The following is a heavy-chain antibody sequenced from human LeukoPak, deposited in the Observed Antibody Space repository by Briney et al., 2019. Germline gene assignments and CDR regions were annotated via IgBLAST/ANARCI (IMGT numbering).Heavy chain of an antibody. Sequence: XRQXXXXXXEWVANIKQDGSEKYYVDSVKGRFTISRDNAKNSLYLQMNSLRAEDTAVYYCTRDTGCSGGTCYSFYDYWGQGTLVTVSS. CDR3: TRDTGCSGGTCYSFYDY. CDR2: IKQDGSEK. D-gene: IGHD2-15*01. J-gene: IGHJ4*02. V-gene: IGHV3-7*01.